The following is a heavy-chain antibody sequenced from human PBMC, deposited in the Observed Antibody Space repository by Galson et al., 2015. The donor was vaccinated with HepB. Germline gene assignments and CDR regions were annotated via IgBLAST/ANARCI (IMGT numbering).Heavy chain of an antibody. D-gene: IGHD6-13*01. CDR3: ARMIWYGSSWSWYFDL. Sequence: SLRLSCAASRFTFSSFWMSWVRQAPGKGLEWVANIKHDGKEEYFVDSVKGRFTISRDNAKNSLYLHMTSLRPEDTAVYYCARMIWYGSSWSWYFDLWGRGTLVTVSS. CDR1: RFTFSSFW. V-gene: IGHV3-7*03. J-gene: IGHJ2*01. CDR2: IKHDGKEE.